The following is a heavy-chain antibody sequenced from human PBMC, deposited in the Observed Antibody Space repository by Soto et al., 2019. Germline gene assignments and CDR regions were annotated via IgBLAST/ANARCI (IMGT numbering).Heavy chain of an antibody. D-gene: IGHD3-22*01. CDR1: GGSISSGDYY. CDR2: IYYSGST. V-gene: IGHV4-30-4*01. J-gene: IGHJ4*02. CDR3: ARRGYYYPYYFDY. Sequence: SETLSLTCTVSGGSISSGDYYWSWIRQPPGKGLEWIGYIYYSGSTYYNPSLKSRVTISVDTSKNQFSLKLSSVTAADTAVYYCARRGYYYPYYFDYWGQGTLVTVPQ.